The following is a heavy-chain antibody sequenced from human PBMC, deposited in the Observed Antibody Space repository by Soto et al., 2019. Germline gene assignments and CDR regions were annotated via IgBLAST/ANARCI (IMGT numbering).Heavy chain of an antibody. J-gene: IGHJ6*02. CDR3: ASDTGPNGYNYYYFGMDV. CDR2: ISYDGSDK. D-gene: IGHD5-18*01. V-gene: IGHV3-30-3*01. Sequence: QVHLVESGGGVVQPGRSLRLSCAASGFTFSNYAMHWVRQAPGKGLEWVAVISYDGSDKYNANSVKGRFTISRDNSTNTLYLQMNSLRAEDTAVYYCASDTGPNGYNYYYFGMDVWGQGTTVTVSS. CDR1: GFTFSNYA.